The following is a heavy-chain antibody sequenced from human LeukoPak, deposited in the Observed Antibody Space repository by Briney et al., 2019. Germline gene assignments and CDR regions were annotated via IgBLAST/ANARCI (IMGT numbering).Heavy chain of an antibody. CDR3: ARVGILNWFDP. J-gene: IGHJ5*02. CDR2: ISSSSSYI. V-gene: IGHV3-21*01. Sequence: GGSLRLSCAASGFTFSSFSMNWVRQAPGKGLEWVSSISSSSSYIYYADSVKGRFTISRDNAKNSLYLQMNSLRAEDTAVYYCARVGILNWFDPWGQGTLVTVSS. CDR1: GFTFSSFS.